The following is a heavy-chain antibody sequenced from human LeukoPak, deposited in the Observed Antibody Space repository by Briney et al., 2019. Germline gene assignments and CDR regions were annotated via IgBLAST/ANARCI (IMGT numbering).Heavy chain of an antibody. J-gene: IGHJ4*02. CDR1: GYTFTGYY. CDR3: AGSPGVRGVIIFPPDY. V-gene: IGHV1-2*02. Sequence: ASVKVSCKASGYTFTGYYMHWVRQAPGQGLGWMGWINPNSGGTNYAQKFQGRVTMTRDTSISTAYMELSRLRSDDTAVYYCAGSPGVRGVIIFPPDYWGQGTLVTVSS. D-gene: IGHD3-10*01. CDR2: INPNSGGT.